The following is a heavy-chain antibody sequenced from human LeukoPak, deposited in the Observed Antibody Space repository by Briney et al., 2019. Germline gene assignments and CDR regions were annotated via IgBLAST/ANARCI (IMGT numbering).Heavy chain of an antibody. CDR1: GASMHNHY. J-gene: IGHJ4*02. V-gene: IGHV4-59*11. D-gene: IGHD3-10*01. CDR3: ATRPAETTWFGVFDY. CDR2: VSDSETT. Sequence: PSETLSLTCSVSGASMHNHYWSWIRQPPGKAPEWIGYVSDSETTNYNPSLKSRVSMSVDTSKNEFSLRLSSVTAADTALYYCATRPAETTWFGVFDYWSRGTLVTVSS.